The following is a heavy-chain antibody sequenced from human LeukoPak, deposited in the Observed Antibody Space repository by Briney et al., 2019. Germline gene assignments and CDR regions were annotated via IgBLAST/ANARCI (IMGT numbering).Heavy chain of an antibody. CDR1: GGSISSYD. V-gene: IGHV4-59*01. CDR2: TYYTGNS. CDR3: ARGYYLPKTAEVGTTALFDY. J-gene: IGHJ4*02. D-gene: IGHD1-1*01. Sequence: SETLSLTCTVSGGSISSYDWTWIRQPPGKGLEWIGCTYYTGNSNYNPSLKSRVTISLDTSKNQFSLKLSSVTAADTAVYYCARGYYLPKTAEVGTTALFDYWGQGTLVTVSS.